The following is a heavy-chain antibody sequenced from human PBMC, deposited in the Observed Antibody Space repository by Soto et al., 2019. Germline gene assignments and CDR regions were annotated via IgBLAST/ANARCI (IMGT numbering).Heavy chain of an antibody. CDR3: APKIKGVPAAIDWFDP. V-gene: IGHV3-23*01. CDR1: GFTFSSYA. J-gene: IGHJ5*02. CDR2: ISGSGGST. Sequence: GGSLRLSCAASGFTFSSYAMSWVRQAPGKGLEWVSAISGSGGSTYYADSVKGRFTISRDNSKNTLYLQMNSLRAEDTAVYYCAPKIKGVPAAIDWFDPWGQGTLVTVSS. D-gene: IGHD2-2*01.